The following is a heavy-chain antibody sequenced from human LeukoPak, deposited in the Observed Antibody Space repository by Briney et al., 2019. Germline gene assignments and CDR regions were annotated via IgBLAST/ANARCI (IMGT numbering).Heavy chain of an antibody. CDR2: IKQDGSEK. CDR3: APDCSSTSCYRDDAFDI. J-gene: IGHJ3*02. Sequence: GGSLRLSCTASAFTISTYWMSWVRQAPGKGLEGVANIKQDGSEKYYVDSVKGRFTISRDNAKNSLYLQMNSLRAEDTAVYYCAPDCSSTSCYRDDAFDIWGQGTMVTVSS. V-gene: IGHV3-7*03. D-gene: IGHD2-2*01. CDR1: AFTISTYW.